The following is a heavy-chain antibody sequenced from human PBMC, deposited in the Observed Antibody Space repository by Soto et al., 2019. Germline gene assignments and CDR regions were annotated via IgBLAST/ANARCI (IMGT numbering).Heavy chain of an antibody. CDR1: GGSISSDYYA. CDR3: AREMGGTYLDH. V-gene: IGHV4-30-2*01. D-gene: IGHD1-26*01. Sequence: QLQLQESGSGLVKPSETLSLTCAVSGGSISSDYYAWSWIRQPPGKALEWIGYIYDSGAAYFNPSLQRRVSMSVDISKNQFSLKLTSVTAADTAVYFCAREMGGTYLDHWGQGALVTVSS. J-gene: IGHJ4*02. CDR2: IYDSGAA.